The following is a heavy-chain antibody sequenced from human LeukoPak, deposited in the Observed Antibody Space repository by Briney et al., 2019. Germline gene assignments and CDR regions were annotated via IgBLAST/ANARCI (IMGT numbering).Heavy chain of an antibody. J-gene: IGHJ4*02. V-gene: IGHV3-43D*03. CDR3: AKEAVVVPAATADY. Sequence: GGSLRLSCAASGFTFDDYAMHWVRQAPGKGLEWVSLISWDGGGTYYADTVKGRFTISRDNSKNTLYLQMNSLRAEDTAVYYCAKEAVVVPAATADYWGQGTLVTVSS. D-gene: IGHD2-2*01. CDR2: ISWDGGGT. CDR1: GFTFDDYA.